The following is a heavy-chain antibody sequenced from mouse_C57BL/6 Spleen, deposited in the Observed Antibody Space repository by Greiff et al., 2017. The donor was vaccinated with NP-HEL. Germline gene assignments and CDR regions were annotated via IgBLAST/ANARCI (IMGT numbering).Heavy chain of an antibody. CDR2: INPNNGGT. CDR1: GYTFTDYY. V-gene: IGHV1-26*01. D-gene: IGHD1-1*01. CDR3: ARGYYGSPYYFDY. Sequence: EVKLVESGPELVKPGASVKISCKASGYTFTDYYMNWVKQSHGKSLEWIGDINPNNGGTSYNQKFKGKATLTVDKSSSTAYMELRSLTSEDSAVYYCARGYYGSPYYFDYWGQGTTLTVSS. J-gene: IGHJ2*01.